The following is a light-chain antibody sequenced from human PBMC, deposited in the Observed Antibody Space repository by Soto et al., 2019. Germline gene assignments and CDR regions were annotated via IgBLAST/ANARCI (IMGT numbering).Light chain of an antibody. Sequence: QSALTQPASVSGSPGQSITISCTGTSSDVGGYNYVSWYQQHPGKAPKLMIYEVSNRPSGVSNRFSGSKSGNTAPLTISGLQAEDEADYYCNSYTSSSSWVFGGGTKLTVL. CDR3: NSYTSSSSWV. CDR1: SSDVGGYNY. J-gene: IGLJ3*02. CDR2: EVS. V-gene: IGLV2-14*01.